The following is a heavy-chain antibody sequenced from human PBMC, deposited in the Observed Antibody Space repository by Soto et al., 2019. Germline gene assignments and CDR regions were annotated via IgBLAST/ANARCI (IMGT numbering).Heavy chain of an antibody. CDR3: ARDYYDSSGYFDY. V-gene: IGHV3-33*08. Sequence: HPGGSLRLSCAASGFTFSSYGMHWVRQAPGKGLEWVAVIWYDGSNKYYADSVKGRFTISRDNSKNTLYLQMNSLRAEDTAVYYCARDYYDSSGYFDYWGQGTLVTVSS. CDR1: GFTFSSYG. J-gene: IGHJ4*02. CDR2: IWYDGSNK. D-gene: IGHD3-22*01.